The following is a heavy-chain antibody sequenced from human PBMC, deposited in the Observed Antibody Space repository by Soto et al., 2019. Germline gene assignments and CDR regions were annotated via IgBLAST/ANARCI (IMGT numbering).Heavy chain of an antibody. CDR1: GHTFHNYA. CDR2: ISWSGGST. V-gene: IGHV3-23*01. D-gene: IGHD2-2*01. J-gene: IGHJ4*02. CDR3: AKVSRGIGVVPAALN. Sequence: EVQLLESGGGLEQPGGSLRLSCVGSGHTFHNYAMTWVRQAPGKGLEGVSGISWSGGSTYYGDSVRCRFTISRDDSKNTLYLPMNSLRAEDTAVYYCAKVSRGIGVVPAALNWGQGTLVTVSS.